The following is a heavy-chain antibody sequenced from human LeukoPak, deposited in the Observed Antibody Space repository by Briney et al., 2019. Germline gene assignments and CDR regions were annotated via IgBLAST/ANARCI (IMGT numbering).Heavy chain of an antibody. V-gene: IGHV4-59*01. J-gene: IGHJ4*02. D-gene: IGHD5-18*01. CDR1: GGSISSYY. Sequence: SETLSLTCTVSGGSISSYYWSWIRQPPGKGLEWIGYIYYSGSTNYDPSLKSRVTISVDTSKNQFSLKLSSVTAADTAVYYCARYSYGSGIDYWGQGTLVTVSS. CDR2: IYYSGST. CDR3: ARYSYGSGIDY.